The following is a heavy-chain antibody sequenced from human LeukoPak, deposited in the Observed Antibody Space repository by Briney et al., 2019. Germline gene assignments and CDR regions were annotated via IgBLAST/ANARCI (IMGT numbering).Heavy chain of an antibody. CDR1: GFTFSRYS. D-gene: IGHD6-6*01. J-gene: IGHJ3*02. CDR2: ISSSSSYI. V-gene: IGHV3-21*01. Sequence: GGTLRLSCAASGFTFSRYSMNWVRQAPGKGLEWVSSISSSSSYIYYADSVKGRFTISRDNAKNSLYLQMNSLRAEDTAVYYCARIYSSSSSRGAFDIWGQGTMVTVS. CDR3: ARIYSSSSSRGAFDI.